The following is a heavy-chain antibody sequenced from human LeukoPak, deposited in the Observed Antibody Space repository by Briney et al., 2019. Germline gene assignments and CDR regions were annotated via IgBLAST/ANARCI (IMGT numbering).Heavy chain of an antibody. V-gene: IGHV3-7*01. CDR2: IKQDGSEK. CDR1: GFTFSSYW. CDR3: ARDYYYDSSGYYDQNTLDY. D-gene: IGHD3-22*01. Sequence: PGGSLRLSCAASGFTFSSYWMSWVRQAPGKGLEWVANIKQDGSEKYYVDSVKGRFTISRDNAKNSLYLQMNSLRAEDTAVYYCARDYYYDSSGYYDQNTLDYWGQGTLVTVSS. J-gene: IGHJ4*02.